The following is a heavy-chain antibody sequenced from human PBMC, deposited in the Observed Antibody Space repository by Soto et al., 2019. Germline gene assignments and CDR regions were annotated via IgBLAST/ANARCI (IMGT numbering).Heavy chain of an antibody. CDR2: IIPILGIA. V-gene: IGHV1-69*04. CDR1: GGTFSSYT. J-gene: IGHJ4*02. CDR3: ARDPSPRYSSGPLDY. D-gene: IGHD6-19*01. Sequence: SVKVSCKASGGTFSSYTISWVRQAPGQGLEWMGRIIPILGIANYAQKFQGRVTITADKSTSTAYMELSSLRSEDTAVYYCARDPSPRYSSGPLDYWVQGTLVTVS.